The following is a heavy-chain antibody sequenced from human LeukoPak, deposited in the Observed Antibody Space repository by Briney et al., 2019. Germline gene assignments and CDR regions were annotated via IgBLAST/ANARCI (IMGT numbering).Heavy chain of an antibody. D-gene: IGHD6-13*01. V-gene: IGHV1-18*01. CDR1: GYTFTSYG. J-gene: IGHJ5*02. Sequence: ASVKVSCKASGYTFTSYGISWVRQAPGQGLEWMGWISAYNGNTNYAQKLQGRVTMTTDTSTSTAYMELRSLRSDDTAVYYCARSRAAYSSSHNWFDPWGQGTLVTVSS. CDR2: ISAYNGNT. CDR3: ARSRAAYSSSHNWFDP.